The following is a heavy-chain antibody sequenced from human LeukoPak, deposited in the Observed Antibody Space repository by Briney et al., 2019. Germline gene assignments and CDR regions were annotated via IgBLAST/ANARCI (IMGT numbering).Heavy chain of an antibody. Sequence: GESLKISCKGSGDSFTSYWIGWVRQMPGKGLEWMGVIYPSDSDTRYSPSFQGQVTISADKSISTAYLQWRSLKVSDSAMYYCARLTAVVTFDYWGQGTLVTVSS. CDR2: IYPSDSDT. CDR3: ARLTAVVTFDY. V-gene: IGHV5-51*01. CDR1: GDSFTSYW. D-gene: IGHD4-23*01. J-gene: IGHJ4*02.